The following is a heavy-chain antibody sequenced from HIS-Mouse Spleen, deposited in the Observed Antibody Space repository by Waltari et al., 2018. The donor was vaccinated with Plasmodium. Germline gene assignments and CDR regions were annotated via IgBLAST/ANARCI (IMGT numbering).Heavy chain of an antibody. V-gene: IGHV3-23*01. CDR2: IRGSGGST. CDR1: GFTFSRYA. CDR3: AKSSKGTGDLWDY. Sequence: EVQLLASGGGLVQPGGALSLCGAASGFTFSRYALSCGRRAPGKGVEWVSAIRGSGGSTYYADSVKGRFTISRDNSKNTLYLQMNSLRAEDTAVYYCAKSSKGTGDLWDYWGQGTLVTVSS. D-gene: IGHD7-27*01. J-gene: IGHJ4*02.